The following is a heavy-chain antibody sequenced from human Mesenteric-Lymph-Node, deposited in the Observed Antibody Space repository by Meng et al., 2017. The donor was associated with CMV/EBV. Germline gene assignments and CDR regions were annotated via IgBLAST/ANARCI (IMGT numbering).Heavy chain of an antibody. CDR3: ARVGCSSTSCYPGNWFDP. J-gene: IGHJ5*02. CDR2: ISSSGSTI. D-gene: IGHD2-2*01. CDR1: GFTFSDYY. V-gene: IGHV3-11*04. Sequence: GGSLRLSCAASGFTFSDYYMSWIRQAPGKGLEWVSYISSSGSTIYYADSVKGRFTISRDNAKNSLYLQMNSLRAEDTAVYYCARVGCSSTSCYPGNWFDPWGQGTLVTVSS.